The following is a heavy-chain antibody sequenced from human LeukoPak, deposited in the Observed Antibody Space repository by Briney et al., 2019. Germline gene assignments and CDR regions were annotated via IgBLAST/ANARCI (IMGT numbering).Heavy chain of an antibody. J-gene: IGHJ4*02. Sequence: ASVKVSCKASGYTFTGYYMHWVRQAPGQGLEWMGWINPNSGGTNYAQKFQGRVTMTRDTSISTAYMELSRLRSDDTAVYYCARDRETILRYTFDYWGQGTLVTVSS. D-gene: IGHD3-9*01. CDR1: GYTFTGYY. CDR3: ARDRETILRYTFDY. V-gene: IGHV1-2*02. CDR2: INPNSGGT.